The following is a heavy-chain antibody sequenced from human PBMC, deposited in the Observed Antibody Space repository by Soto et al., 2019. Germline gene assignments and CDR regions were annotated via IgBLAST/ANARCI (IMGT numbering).Heavy chain of an antibody. V-gene: IGHV4-30-2*01. Sequence: TSXTLSLTCAVSGGSMSSGGYSWGWIRQPPGKGLEWIGYIYHSGSTYYNPSLKSRVTISVDRSKNQFSLKLSSVTAADTAVYYCAAGGGLPRYYWGQGTLVTVSS. CDR2: IYHSGST. D-gene: IGHD5-12*01. CDR1: GGSMSSGGYS. J-gene: IGHJ4*02. CDR3: AAGGGLPRYY.